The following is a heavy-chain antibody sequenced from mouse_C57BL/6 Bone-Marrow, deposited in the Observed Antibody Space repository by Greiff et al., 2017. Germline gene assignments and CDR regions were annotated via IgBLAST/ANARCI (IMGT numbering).Heavy chain of an antibody. J-gene: IGHJ3*01. CDR2: IYPRGGNT. CDR3: ARNYGSSYQFAY. Sequence: QVQLQQSGAELARPGASVKLSCKASGYTFTSSGISWVKQRPGQGLEWIGEIYPRGGNTYYNEKFKGKATLTADKSSSTAYMELRSLTSEDSAVYFCARNYGSSYQFAYWGQGTLVTVSA. CDR1: GYTFTSSG. V-gene: IGHV1-81*01. D-gene: IGHD1-1*01.